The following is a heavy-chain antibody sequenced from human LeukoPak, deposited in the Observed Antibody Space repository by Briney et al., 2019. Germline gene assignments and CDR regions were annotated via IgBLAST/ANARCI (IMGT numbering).Heavy chain of an antibody. Sequence: SETLSLTCTVSGGPISTYYWNWIRQTPGKGLEWIAFINYSGSTNTNYNPSLKSRVTISIDTSKNQFSLKVDSVTAADTAMYYCARGYRSYDQWGQGTPVTVSS. J-gene: IGHJ4*02. D-gene: IGHD5-18*01. V-gene: IGHV4-59*01. CDR2: INYSGST. CDR3: ARGYRSYDQ. CDR1: GGPISTYY.